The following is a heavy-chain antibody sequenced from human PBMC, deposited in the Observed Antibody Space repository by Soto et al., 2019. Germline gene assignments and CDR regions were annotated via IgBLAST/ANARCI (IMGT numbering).Heavy chain of an antibody. V-gene: IGHV2-5*02. CDR2: IYWDDDK. Sequence: QITLKESGPTLVKPTQTLTLTCTFSGFSLSTSGVGVGWIRQPPGKALEWLALIYWDDDKRYSPSLKSRLTITKDTSKNQVLLTMTNMDPVDTATYYCAHSLVYCSCGSCYWSWFDPWGQGTLVTVSS. D-gene: IGHD2-15*01. CDR3: AHSLVYCSCGSCYWSWFDP. CDR1: GFSLSTSGVG. J-gene: IGHJ5*02.